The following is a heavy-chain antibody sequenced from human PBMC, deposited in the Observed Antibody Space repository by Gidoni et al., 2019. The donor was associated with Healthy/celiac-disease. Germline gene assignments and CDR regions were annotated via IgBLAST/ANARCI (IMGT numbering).Heavy chain of an antibody. CDR2: RKPNSGNT. CDR3: AVLWGGVSWYYGMDV. J-gene: IGHJ6*02. V-gene: IGHV1-8*01. Sequence: QVQLVQSGAEVQKPGASVKVSCKASGYTFTSYDINWVRQATGQGLEWMGWRKPNSGNTGYAQKFQGRVTMTRHTSISTAYMELSSLRSEDTAVYYCAVLWGGVSWYYGMDVWGQGTTVTVSS. D-gene: IGHD3-16*01. CDR1: GYTFTSYD.